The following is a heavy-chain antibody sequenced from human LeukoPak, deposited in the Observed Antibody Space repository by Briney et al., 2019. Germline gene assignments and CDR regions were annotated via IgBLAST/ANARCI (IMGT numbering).Heavy chain of an antibody. CDR3: AYTSGYDFSSYYYYYMDV. D-gene: IGHD5-12*01. CDR1: GFIFSSYS. J-gene: IGHJ6*03. Sequence: GGSLRLSCAASGFIFSSYSMNWVRQAPGKGLEWVSSISSGSSYIYYADSVKGRFTISRDNAKNSLYLQMNSLSAEDTAVYYCAYTSGYDFSSYYYYYMDVWGTGTTVTVSS. V-gene: IGHV3-21*01. CDR2: ISSGSSYI.